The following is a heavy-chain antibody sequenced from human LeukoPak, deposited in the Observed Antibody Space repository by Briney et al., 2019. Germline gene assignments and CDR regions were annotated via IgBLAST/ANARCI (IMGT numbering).Heavy chain of an antibody. CDR2: IWYDGSNK. CDR3: ARMSPLRTYYYYYGMDV. Sequence: GESLKISCAASGFTFSSYGMHWVRQAPGKGLEWVAVIWYDGSNKYYADPVKGRFTISRDNSKNTLYLQMNSLRAEDTAVYYCARMSPLRTYYYYYGMDVWGQGTTVTVSS. V-gene: IGHV3-33*01. D-gene: IGHD3/OR15-3a*01. CDR1: GFTFSSYG. J-gene: IGHJ6*02.